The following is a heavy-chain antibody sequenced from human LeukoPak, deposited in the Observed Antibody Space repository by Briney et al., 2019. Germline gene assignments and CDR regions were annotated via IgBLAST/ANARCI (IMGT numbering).Heavy chain of an antibody. CDR2: ISSSGSTI. V-gene: IGHV3-48*03. J-gene: IGHJ4*02. CDR3: ARYLLERFDY. D-gene: IGHD1-1*01. CDR1: GFTFSSYE. Sequence: PGGSLRLSCAASGFTFSSYEMNWVRQAPGKGLEWVSYISSSGSTIYYADSVKGRFTISRDNAKNSLYLQMNSLRAEDTAVYYCARYLLERFDYWGQGTLVTVSS.